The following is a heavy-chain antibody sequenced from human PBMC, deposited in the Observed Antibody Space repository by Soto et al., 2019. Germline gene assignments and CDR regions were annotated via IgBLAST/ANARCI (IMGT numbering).Heavy chain of an antibody. CDR1: GGSFSGYY. CDR3: ARAAAGTPIDY. CDR2: INHSGST. V-gene: IGHV4-34*01. J-gene: IGHJ4*02. D-gene: IGHD6-13*01. Sequence: PSETLSLTCAVYGGSFSGYYWSWIRQPPGKGLEWIGEINHSGSTNYNPSLKSRVTISVDTSKNQFSLKLSSVTAADTAVYYCARAAAGTPIDYWGQGTLVTVSS.